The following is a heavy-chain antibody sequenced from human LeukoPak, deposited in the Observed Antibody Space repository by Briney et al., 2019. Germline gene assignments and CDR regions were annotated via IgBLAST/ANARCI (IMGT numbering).Heavy chain of an antibody. CDR2: ISGSGGST. Sequence: GGSLRLSCAASGFTFSSYAMSWVRQAPGKGLEWVSAISGSGGSTYYADSVKGRFTVSRDNSKNTLYLQMNSLRAEDTAVYYCAKAKYYYDSSGPDYWGQGTLVTVSS. CDR3: AKAKYYYDSSGPDY. D-gene: IGHD3-22*01. J-gene: IGHJ4*02. CDR1: GFTFSSYA. V-gene: IGHV3-23*01.